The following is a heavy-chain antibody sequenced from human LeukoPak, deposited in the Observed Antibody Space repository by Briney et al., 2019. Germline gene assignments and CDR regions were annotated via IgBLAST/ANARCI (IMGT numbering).Heavy chain of an antibody. V-gene: IGHV3-48*03. Sequence: PGGSLRLSCAASGFTFDDHAMHWVRQAPGGGLEWVSYISSSGSTIYYADSVKGRFTISRDNAKNSLYLQMNSLRAEDTAVYYCARDQLRYFDWVDAFDIWGQGTMVTVSS. D-gene: IGHD3-9*01. CDR2: ISSSGSTI. CDR3: ARDQLRYFDWVDAFDI. CDR1: GFTFDDHA. J-gene: IGHJ3*02.